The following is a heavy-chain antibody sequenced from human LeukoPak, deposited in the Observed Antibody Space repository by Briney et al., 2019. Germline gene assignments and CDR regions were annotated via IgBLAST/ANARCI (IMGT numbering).Heavy chain of an antibody. V-gene: IGHV1-18*01. D-gene: IGHD5-18*01. CDR1: GYTFTSYG. CDR2: ISAYNGNT. CDR3: ARDYADTAMVTYHYYGMDV. Sequence: GASVKVSCKASGYTFTSYGISWVRQAPGQGLEWMGWISAYNGNTNYAQKLQGRVTMTTDTSTSTAYMELRSLRSDDTAVYYCARDYADTAMVTYHYYGMDVWGQGTTVTVSS. J-gene: IGHJ6*02.